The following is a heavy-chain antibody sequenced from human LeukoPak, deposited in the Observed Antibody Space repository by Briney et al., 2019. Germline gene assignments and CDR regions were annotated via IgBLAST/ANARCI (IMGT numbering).Heavy chain of an antibody. D-gene: IGHD3-10*01. CDR2: INPNSGGT. CDR1: GYTFTSYY. CDR3: AGDLFYSVSGTYYNVGRVFNY. J-gene: IGHJ4*02. V-gene: IGHV1-2*02. Sequence: GASVKVSCKASGYTFTSYYMHWVRQAPGQGLEWMGWINPNSGGTNYAQKFQGRVTMTRDTSITPAYMELTSLRSDDTAVYYCAGDLFYSVSGTYYNVGRVFNYWGQGTLVTVSS.